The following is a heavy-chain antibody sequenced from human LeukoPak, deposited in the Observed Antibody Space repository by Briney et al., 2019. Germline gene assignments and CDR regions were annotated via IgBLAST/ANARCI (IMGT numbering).Heavy chain of an antibody. V-gene: IGHV3-7*01. J-gene: IGHJ4*02. Sequence: GGXXRLSCVASGFPFSNYWMSWVRQAPGKGPEGVARIKQDGSETFYVDSVKCLFTISKDNAKNSLYLLMNSLRAEDTAVYYCAREDHSKYEYWGQGTLVTVSS. CDR1: GFPFSNYW. CDR3: AREDHSKYEY. D-gene: IGHD4-11*01. CDR2: IKQDGSET.